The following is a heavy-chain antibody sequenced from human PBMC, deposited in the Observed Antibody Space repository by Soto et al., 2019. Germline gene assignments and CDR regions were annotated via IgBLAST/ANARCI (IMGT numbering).Heavy chain of an antibody. Sequence: QVQLVQSGAEVKKPGSSVKVSCKASGGTFSSYAISWERQAPGQGLEWMGGFIAFFGTANYVQKFQGRVRISADDSTSSAYMELCSLRSDDTAVYYCAGVKNLEMVVKGYWGQGTLVTVSS. CDR2: FIAFFGTA. CDR1: GGTFSSYA. CDR3: AGVKNLEMVVKGY. D-gene: IGHD2-21*01. J-gene: IGHJ4*02. V-gene: IGHV1-69*01.